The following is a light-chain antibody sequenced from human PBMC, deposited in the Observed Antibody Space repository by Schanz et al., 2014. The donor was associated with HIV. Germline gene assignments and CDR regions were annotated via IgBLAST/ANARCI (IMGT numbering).Light chain of an antibody. Sequence: QSALTQPASVSGSPGQSITISCTGTSSDVGSYDLVSWYQQHPGRAPKLLISEVSKRPSGVSSRFSGSKSGNTASLTISGLQAEDEADYYCSSYTSSSPWVFGGGTKLTVL. CDR1: SSDVGSYDL. CDR2: EVS. CDR3: SSYTSSSPWV. J-gene: IGLJ3*02. V-gene: IGLV2-14*02.